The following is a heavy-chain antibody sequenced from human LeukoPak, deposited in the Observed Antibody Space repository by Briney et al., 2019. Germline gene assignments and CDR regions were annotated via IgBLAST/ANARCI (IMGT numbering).Heavy chain of an antibody. V-gene: IGHV5-10-1*01. CDR3: ARLFDPGYCNSTNCYDY. CDR1: GYSLTSYW. J-gene: IGHJ4*02. CDR2: IVPSDSYT. Sequence: GESLRISCKGSGYSLTSYWISWVRHMPRTGREWIGRIVPSDSYTSYSPSFQGHVTISADKSITTAYLQWSSLKASDTAMYYCARLFDPGYCNSTNCYDYWGQGTLVTVSS. D-gene: IGHD2-2*01.